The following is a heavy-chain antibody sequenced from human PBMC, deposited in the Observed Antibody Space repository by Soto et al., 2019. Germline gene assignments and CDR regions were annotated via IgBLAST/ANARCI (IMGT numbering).Heavy chain of an antibody. CDR1: GGSFSGYY. CDR3: ARVPTKLSGVRSFYYGMDV. V-gene: IGHV4-34*01. J-gene: IGHJ6*02. D-gene: IGHD3-10*01. CDR2: INHFGST. Sequence: SETLSLTCSVSGGSFSGYYWSWIRQPLRKGLEWIAEINHFGSTNYNPSLRSRVAISLDASKSQVSLELSSVTAADTAVYYCARVPTKLSGVRSFYYGMDVWGQGTTVTVSS.